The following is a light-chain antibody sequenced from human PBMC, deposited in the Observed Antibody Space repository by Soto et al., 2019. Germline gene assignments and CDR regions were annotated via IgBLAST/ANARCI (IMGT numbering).Light chain of an antibody. V-gene: IGKV2-28*01. J-gene: IGKJ4*01. Sequence: EIVMTQSPLSLPVTPGEPASISCRSSQSLLHSSGRYYLDWYLQKPGQSPQLLIYLGSHRASVVPDRFSGSGSGTDFTLTISRVEAEDVGIYYCIQALQTPFTFGGGTRAEIK. CDR1: QSLLHSSGRYY. CDR3: IQALQTPFT. CDR2: LGS.